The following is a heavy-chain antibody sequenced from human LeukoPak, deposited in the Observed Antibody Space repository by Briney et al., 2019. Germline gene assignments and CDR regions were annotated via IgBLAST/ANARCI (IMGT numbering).Heavy chain of an antibody. CDR3: ARRQNSNSGNFDY. D-gene: IGHD2/OR15-2a*01. CDR1: GVSISSGGYF. V-gene: IGHV4-31*03. J-gene: IGHJ4*02. CDR2: IYYSGTT. Sequence: SETLSLTCTVSGVSISSGGYFWSWIRQHPGKGLEWIGYIYYSGTTYYNPSLKSRVTISVDTSNKQFSLKLSSVTAADTAVYYCARRQNSNSGNFDYWGQGTLVTVSS.